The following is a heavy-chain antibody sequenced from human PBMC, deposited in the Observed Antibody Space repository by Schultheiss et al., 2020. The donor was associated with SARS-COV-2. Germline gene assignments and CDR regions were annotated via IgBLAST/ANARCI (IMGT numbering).Heavy chain of an antibody. Sequence: SETLSLTCTVSGGSISSGGYYWSWIRQPPGKGLEWIGYIYYSGSTNYNPSLKSRVTISVDTSKNQFSLKLSSVTAADTAVYYCARYMGQQWLSYYFDHWGQGTLVTVS. V-gene: IGHV4-61*08. CDR2: IYYSGST. CDR3: ARYMGQQWLSYYFDH. D-gene: IGHD6-19*01. CDR1: GGSISSGGYY. J-gene: IGHJ4*02.